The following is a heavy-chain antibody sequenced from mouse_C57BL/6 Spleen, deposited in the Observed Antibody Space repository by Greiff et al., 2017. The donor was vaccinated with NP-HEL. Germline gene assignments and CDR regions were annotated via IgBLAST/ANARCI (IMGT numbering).Heavy chain of an antibody. V-gene: IGHV1-61*01. J-gene: IGHJ4*01. Sequence: QVQLQQPGAELVRPGSSVKLSCKASGYTFTSYWMDWVKQRPGQGLEWIGNIYPSDSETHYNQKFKDKATLTVDKSSSTAYMQLSSLTSEDSAVYYCARNSNYHYYYAMDYWGQGTSVTVSS. CDR3: ARNSNYHYYYAMDY. D-gene: IGHD2-5*01. CDR1: GYTFTSYW. CDR2: IYPSDSET.